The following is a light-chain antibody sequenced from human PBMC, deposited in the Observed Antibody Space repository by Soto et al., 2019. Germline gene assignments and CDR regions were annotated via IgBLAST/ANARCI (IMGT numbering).Light chain of an antibody. V-gene: IGLV1-40*01. Sequence: QSVLTQSHSVSGAPGQRVTISCTGSSSNIGAGSDVHWYQQLPGTAPKLLIYDNSNRPSGVPDRFSGSKSGTSASLAITGLQDEDEADYYCQSYDSSMSGYVLGTGTKVTVL. CDR2: DNS. J-gene: IGLJ1*01. CDR1: SSNIGAGSD. CDR3: QSYDSSMSGYV.